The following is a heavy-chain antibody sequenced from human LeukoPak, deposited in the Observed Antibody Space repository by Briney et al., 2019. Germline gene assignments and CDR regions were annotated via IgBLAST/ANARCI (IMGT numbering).Heavy chain of an antibody. D-gene: IGHD6-19*01. CDR2: ISGSGGNT. V-gene: IGHV3-23*01. CDR1: GFTFSSYA. Sequence: GGSLRLSCAASGFTFSSYAMTWVRQAPGKGLEWVSGISGSGGNTYYADSVKGRFTISRDNSKNTLYLQMNSLRGENTAVYYCAKFQWLERGPQCWGQGTLVTVSS. J-gene: IGHJ4*02. CDR3: AKFQWLERGPQC.